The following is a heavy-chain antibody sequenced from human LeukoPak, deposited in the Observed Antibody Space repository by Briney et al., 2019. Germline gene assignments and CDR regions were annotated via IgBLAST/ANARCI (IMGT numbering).Heavy chain of an antibody. CDR2: IYTSGST. J-gene: IGHJ3*02. Sequence: TSETLSLTCTASGGSISGYYWSWIRQPAGEGLEWIGRIYTSGSTNYNPSLKSRVTISVDTSKNQFSLKLSSVTAADTAVYYCARECPGESRDGYKIGGGAFDIWGQGTMVTVSS. CDR1: GGSISGYY. D-gene: IGHD5-24*01. CDR3: ARECPGESRDGYKIGGGAFDI. V-gene: IGHV4-4*07.